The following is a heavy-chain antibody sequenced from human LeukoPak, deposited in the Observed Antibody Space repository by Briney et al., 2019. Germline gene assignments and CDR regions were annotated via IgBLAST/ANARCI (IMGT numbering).Heavy chain of an antibody. J-gene: IGHJ4*02. Sequence: GGSLRLSCAASGFTFSRYWMNWIRQAPGKGLEWAANINEDGTEVYYIDAVRGRFTISRDNAKNSLFLQMNSLRGEDTAFYYCATETYSSTWTPPKFDFWGRGTLVTVSS. V-gene: IGHV3-7*01. CDR2: INEDGTEV. D-gene: IGHD6-13*01. CDR3: ATETYSSTWTPPKFDF. CDR1: GFTFSRYW.